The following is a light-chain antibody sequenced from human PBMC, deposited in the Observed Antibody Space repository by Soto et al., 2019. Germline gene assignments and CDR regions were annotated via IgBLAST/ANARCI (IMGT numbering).Light chain of an antibody. Sequence: VLTQSAATLSLSPGERATLSCRASQSVSSYLAWYQHKPGQAPRLLIYGASNRATGIPARFSGSGSGTDFTLTISSLEPEDFAVYYCQQRSNWPLITFGQRTRLEIK. J-gene: IGKJ5*01. CDR1: QSVSSY. CDR3: QQRSNWPLIT. V-gene: IGKV3-11*01. CDR2: GAS.